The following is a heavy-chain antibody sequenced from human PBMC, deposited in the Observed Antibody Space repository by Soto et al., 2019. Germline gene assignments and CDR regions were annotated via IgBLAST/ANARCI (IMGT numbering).Heavy chain of an antibody. Sequence: GGSLRLSCAASGFTFSSCAMGWVRQAPGKGLEWVSDIIDSGGSTYYADSVKGRFTISRDNSKSTPYLQMNSLRAEDTALYYCARDPLWGTAMVLWYFDLWGRGTLVTVSS. CDR3: ARDPLWGTAMVLWYFDL. D-gene: IGHD5-18*01. J-gene: IGHJ2*01. CDR1: GFTFSSCA. CDR2: IIDSGGST. V-gene: IGHV3-23*01.